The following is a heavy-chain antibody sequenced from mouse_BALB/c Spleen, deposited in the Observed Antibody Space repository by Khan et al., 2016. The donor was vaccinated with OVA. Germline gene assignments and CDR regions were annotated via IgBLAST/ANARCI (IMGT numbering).Heavy chain of an antibody. CDR2: IIYTGYT. CDR1: GDSITSGY. Sequence: EVQLQESGPSLVKPSPTLSLTCSVTGDSITSGYWNWIRKFPGHKLEYMGYIIYTGYTYYNPSLKSRISITRHTSKNQYYLQVSSVTDEDTATYYCARSTYRYAFVYWGQGTLVTVSA. V-gene: IGHV3-8*02. CDR3: ARSTYRYAFVY. D-gene: IGHD2-12*01. J-gene: IGHJ3*01.